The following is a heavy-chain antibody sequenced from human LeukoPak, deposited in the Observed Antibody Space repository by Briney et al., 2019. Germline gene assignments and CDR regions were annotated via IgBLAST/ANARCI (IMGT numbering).Heavy chain of an antibody. CDR2: ISSDGRDK. J-gene: IGHJ6*03. CDR3: AKAMGPYYYYMDV. D-gene: IGHD5-24*01. Sequence: GRSLRLSCAASGFTFSTYAMHWFRQAPGKGLEWVAVISSDGRDKHYADSVKGRFTISRDNSKNTLYLQMNSLRAEDTAVYYCAKAMGPYYYYMDVWGKGTTVTVSS. CDR1: GFTFSTYA. V-gene: IGHV3-30*18.